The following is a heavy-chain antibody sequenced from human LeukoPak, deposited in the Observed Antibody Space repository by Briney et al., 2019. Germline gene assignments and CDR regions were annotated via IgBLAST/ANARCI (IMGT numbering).Heavy chain of an antibody. CDR2: INHSGST. Sequence: SETLSLTCAVYGGSFSGYYWSWIRQPPGKGLEWIGEINHSGSTNYNPSLKSRVTISVDTPKNQFSLKLSSVTAADTAVYYCARATTYYDYVWGSYRYRDYFDYWGQGTLVTASS. V-gene: IGHV4-34*01. CDR1: GGSFSGYY. D-gene: IGHD3-16*02. J-gene: IGHJ4*02. CDR3: ARATTYYDYVWGSYRYRDYFDY.